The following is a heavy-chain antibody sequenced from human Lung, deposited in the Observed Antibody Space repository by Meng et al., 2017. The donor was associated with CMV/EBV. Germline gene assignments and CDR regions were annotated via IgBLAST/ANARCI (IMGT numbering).Heavy chain of an antibody. D-gene: IGHD6-13*01. Sequence: SXTXSLXXAVYGGSFSGYYWSWIRQPPGKGLEWIGEINHSGSTNYNPSLKSRVTISVDTSKNQFSLKLSSVTAADTAVYYCATIAAAERNGTDVWGQGTTVTVAS. CDR3: ATIAAAERNGTDV. CDR2: INHSGST. V-gene: IGHV4-34*01. CDR1: GGSFSGYY. J-gene: IGHJ6*02.